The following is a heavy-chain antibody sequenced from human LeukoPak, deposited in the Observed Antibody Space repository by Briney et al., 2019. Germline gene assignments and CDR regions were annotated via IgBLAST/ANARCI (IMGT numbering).Heavy chain of an antibody. CDR1: GYTFTGYY. J-gene: IGHJ5*02. V-gene: IGHV1-2*02. CDR3: ARDLLLWFGELRYNWFVP. Sequence: GASVKVSCKASGYTFTGYYMHWVRQAPGQGLEWMGWINPNSGGTNYAQKFQGRVTMTRDTSISTAYMELSRLRSDDTAVYYCARDLLLWFGELRYNWFVPWGQGTLVTVSS. D-gene: IGHD3-10*01. CDR2: INPNSGGT.